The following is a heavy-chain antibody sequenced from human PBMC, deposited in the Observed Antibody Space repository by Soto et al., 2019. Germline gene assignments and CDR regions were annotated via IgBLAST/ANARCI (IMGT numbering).Heavy chain of an antibody. V-gene: IGHV3-33*01. CDR2: RRDDGTTK. J-gene: IGHJ4*02. Sequence: QVQLVESGGGVVQPGRSLRLACAASGLSFTDYAIHWVRQAPGQGLEWVAVRRDDGTTKYYADSVKGRFTIARDNSKNTLYLQLSSLRAEDTAVYYCAGSYQYDNSGNPPFDNWGQGTLVTVSS. D-gene: IGHD3-22*01. CDR3: AGSYQYDNSGNPPFDN. CDR1: GLSFTDYA.